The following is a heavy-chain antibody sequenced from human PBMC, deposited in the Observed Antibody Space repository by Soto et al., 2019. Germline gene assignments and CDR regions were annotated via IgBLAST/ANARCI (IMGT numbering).Heavy chain of an antibody. Sequence: SGPTLVNPTQTLTLTCSFSGFSLTTSRVGVGWIRQPPGEALEWLAIIYWDDDKRYSPSLQSRLAITKDTSKNQVVLTMTNLDPVDTGTYYCAHIMITFGGVSALDAFDFWGPGTMVTVSS. J-gene: IGHJ3*01. V-gene: IGHV2-5*02. CDR2: IYWDDDK. CDR1: GFSLTTSRVG. CDR3: AHIMITFGGVSALDAFDF. D-gene: IGHD3-16*01.